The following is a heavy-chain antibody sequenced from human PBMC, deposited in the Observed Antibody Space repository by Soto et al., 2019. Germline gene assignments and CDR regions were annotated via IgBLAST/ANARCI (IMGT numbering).Heavy chain of an antibody. CDR1: GYTFTTDY. CDR2: INPNSGGT. J-gene: IGHJ4*02. D-gene: IGHD3-9*01. CDR3: ARDGTDYDILTGYPDY. V-gene: IGHV1-2*02. Sequence: ASVKVSCKPSGYTFTTDYMHWVRQAPGQGLEWMGWINPNSGGTNYAQKFQGRVTMTRDTSISTAYMELSRLRSDDTAVYYCARDGTDYDILTGYPDYWGQGTLVTVSS.